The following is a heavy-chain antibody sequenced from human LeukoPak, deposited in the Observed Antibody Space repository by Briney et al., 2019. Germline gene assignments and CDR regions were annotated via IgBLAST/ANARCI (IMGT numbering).Heavy chain of an antibody. V-gene: IGHV4-39*01. CDR2: IYYSGSS. D-gene: IGHD5-24*01. CDR3: ARHRSGWLQSSFDY. J-gene: IGHJ4*02. CDR1: GGSISSSSSY. Sequence: PSETLSLTCSVSGGSISSSSSYWGWLRQPPGKGLEWLGSIYYSGSSFDNPALKSRVTISVNTSKNQFSLKLSSVTAADTAVYYCARHRSGWLQSSFDYWGQGTLVTVSS.